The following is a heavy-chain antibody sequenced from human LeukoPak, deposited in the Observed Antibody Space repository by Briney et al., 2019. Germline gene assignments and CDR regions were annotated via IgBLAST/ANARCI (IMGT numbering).Heavy chain of an antibody. CDR2: IYYSGST. CDR1: GGSISSSSYY. D-gene: IGHD7-27*01. Sequence: SETLSLTCTVSGGSISSSSYYWGWIRQPPGKGLEWIGSIYYSGSTYYNPSLKSRVTISVDTSKNQFSLKLSSVTAADTAVYYCARDGPGSWGQGTLVTVSS. J-gene: IGHJ5*02. CDR3: ARDGPGS. V-gene: IGHV4-39*07.